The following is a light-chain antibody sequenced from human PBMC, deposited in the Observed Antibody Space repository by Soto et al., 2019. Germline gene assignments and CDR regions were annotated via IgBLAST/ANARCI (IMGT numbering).Light chain of an antibody. J-gene: IGKJ1*01. V-gene: IGKV1-39*01. CDR3: QQSYSTPRT. CDR1: QSISSY. Sequence: DIQMTQSPSSLSASVGDRVTITCRASQSISSYLNWYQQKPGKAPKLLIYAASSLQSGVPSRFSGSGAWTDFTLTISSLQPEDFATYYYQQSYSTPRTFGQGTKVDI. CDR2: AAS.